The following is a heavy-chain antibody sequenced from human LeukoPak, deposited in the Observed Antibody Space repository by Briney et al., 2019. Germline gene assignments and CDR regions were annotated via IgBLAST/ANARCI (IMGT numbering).Heavy chain of an antibody. J-gene: IGHJ4*02. D-gene: IGHD6-13*01. CDR2: IKQDESEK. Sequence: GGSLRLSCEASGFTFSNYWMSWVRQAPGKGLELVAYIKQDESEKYYVDSVKGRFTLSRDNAKNSVYLQMNSLRVDDTAVYYCARAQGYSSHWYFYFHCWGQGTLVTVSS. CDR3: ARAQGYSSHWYFYFHC. CDR1: GFTFSNYW. V-gene: IGHV3-7*01.